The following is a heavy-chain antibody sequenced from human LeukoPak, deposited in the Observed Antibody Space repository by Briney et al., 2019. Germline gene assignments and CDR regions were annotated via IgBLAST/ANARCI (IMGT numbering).Heavy chain of an antibody. D-gene: IGHD3-22*01. V-gene: IGHV3-48*04. Sequence: GGSLRLFCAASGFTFSSYSMNWVRQAPGKGLEWVSYISSSSSTIYYADSVKGRFTISRDNAKNSLYLQMNSLRAEDTAVYYCARTDYYDSSGYYYNFYYYMDVWGKGTTVTVSS. J-gene: IGHJ6*03. CDR2: ISSSSSTI. CDR1: GFTFSSYS. CDR3: ARTDYYDSSGYYYNFYYYMDV.